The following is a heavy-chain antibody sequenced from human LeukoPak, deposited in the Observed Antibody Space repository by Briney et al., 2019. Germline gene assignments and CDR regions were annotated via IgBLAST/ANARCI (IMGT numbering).Heavy chain of an antibody. CDR1: GYTFTSYG. J-gene: IGHJ4*02. V-gene: IGHV1-18*01. CDR2: ISAYNGNT. CDR3: ARDCSSTRCYIIDY. Sequence: ASVKVSCKASGYTFTSYGISWVRQAPGQGLEWMGWISAYNGNTNYAQKLQGRVTMTTDTPTSTAYMELRSLRSDDTAVYYCARDCSSTRCYIIDYWGQGTLVTVSS. D-gene: IGHD2-2*01.